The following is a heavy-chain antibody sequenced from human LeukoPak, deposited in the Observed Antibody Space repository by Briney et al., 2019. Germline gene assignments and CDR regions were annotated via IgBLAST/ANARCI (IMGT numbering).Heavy chain of an antibody. Sequence: GGSLTLSCAASGFTFSSYEMNWVRQAPGKGLEWVSYISSSGSTIYYADSVKGRFTISRDNAKNSLYLQMNSLRAEDTAVYYCAGIEYSSSYRGYWGQGTLVTVSS. CDR2: ISSSGSTI. V-gene: IGHV3-48*03. CDR1: GFTFSSYE. D-gene: IGHD6-6*01. CDR3: AGIEYSSSYRGY. J-gene: IGHJ4*02.